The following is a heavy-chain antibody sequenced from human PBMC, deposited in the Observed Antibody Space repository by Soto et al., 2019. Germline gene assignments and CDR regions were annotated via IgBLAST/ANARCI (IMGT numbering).Heavy chain of an antibody. Sequence: QVQLVQFGAEVKKPGSSVKVSCKASGGTFSSYAISWVRQAPGQGLEWMGGIIPISGTANYAQKFQGRVTITADESTSTAYMELSSLRSVDTGVYYCARSQGSSTSLEIYYYYYYGMDVWGQGTTVTVSS. CDR2: IIPISGTA. J-gene: IGHJ6*02. CDR3: ARSQGSSTSLEIYYYYYYGMDV. D-gene: IGHD2-2*01. V-gene: IGHV1-69*01. CDR1: GGTFSSYA.